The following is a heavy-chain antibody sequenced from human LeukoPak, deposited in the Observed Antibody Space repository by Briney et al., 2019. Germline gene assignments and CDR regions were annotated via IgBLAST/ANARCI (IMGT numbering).Heavy chain of an antibody. V-gene: IGHV1-8*01. D-gene: IGHD2-21*02. CDR2: MNPNSGNT. Sequence: GASVKVSCKASGYTFTSYDINWVRQATGQGLEWMGWMNPNSGNTGYAQKFQGRVTMTRNTSISTAYVELSSLRSEDTAVYYCARGIPATAIWFDPWGQGTLVTVSS. J-gene: IGHJ5*02. CDR3: ARGIPATAIWFDP. CDR1: GYTFTSYD.